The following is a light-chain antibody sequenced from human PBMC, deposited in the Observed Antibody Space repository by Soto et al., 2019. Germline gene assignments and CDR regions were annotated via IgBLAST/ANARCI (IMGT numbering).Light chain of an antibody. CDR1: SSDVGSYNY. Sequence: QSVLTQPASVSGSPGQSITISCTGTSSDVGSYNYVSWNQQHPGKAPKLMIYEVSNRPSGVSNRFSGSKSGNTASLTISGLHDEDEADYYCSSYTATSTYVFGTGTKLTVL. V-gene: IGLV2-14*01. CDR3: SSYTATSTYV. CDR2: EVS. J-gene: IGLJ1*01.